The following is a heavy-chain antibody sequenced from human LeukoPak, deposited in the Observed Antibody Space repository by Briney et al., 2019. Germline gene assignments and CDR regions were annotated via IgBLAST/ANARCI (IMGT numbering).Heavy chain of an antibody. D-gene: IGHD3-10*01. J-gene: IGHJ4*02. CDR1: GFTFSDHY. CDR2: IRNKANSYTT. Sequence: GGSLRLSCAASGFTFSDHYMDWVRQAPGKGLEWVARIRNKANSYTTEYAASVKGRFTIARDDSKTSLFLQMNSLKTEDTAVYYCARGYGSGPFYFDYWGQGILVTVSS. V-gene: IGHV3-72*01. CDR3: ARGYGSGPFYFDY.